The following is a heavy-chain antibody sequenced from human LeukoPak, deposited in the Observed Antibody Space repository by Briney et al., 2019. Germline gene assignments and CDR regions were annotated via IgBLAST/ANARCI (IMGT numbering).Heavy chain of an antibody. D-gene: IGHD2-2*01. CDR1: GFTFSSYA. V-gene: IGHV3-23*01. J-gene: IGHJ6*02. CDR3: ARTVVPYDYNYYGMDV. Sequence: GGSLRLSCAASGFTFSSYAMSWVRQAPGKGLERVSAISGSGGSTYYADSVKGRFTISRDNSKNTLYLQMNSLRAEDTAVYYCARTVVPYDYNYYGMDVWGQGTTVTVSS. CDR2: ISGSGGST.